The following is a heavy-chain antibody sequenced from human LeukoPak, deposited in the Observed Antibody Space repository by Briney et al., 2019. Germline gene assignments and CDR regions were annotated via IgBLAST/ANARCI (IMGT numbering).Heavy chain of an antibody. V-gene: IGHV1-46*03. J-gene: IGHJ4*02. D-gene: IGHD3-3*01. CDR1: GYTFTSYD. CDR2: INPSGGST. CDR3: ARDGALDFWGGYYSAFVY. Sequence: ASVKVSCKGSGYTFTSYDINWVRQATGLGLEWMGIINPSGGSTSYAQKFQGRVTMTRDTSTSTVYMELSSLRSEDTDVYECARDGALDFWGGYYSAFVYGGQGTLVTVSS.